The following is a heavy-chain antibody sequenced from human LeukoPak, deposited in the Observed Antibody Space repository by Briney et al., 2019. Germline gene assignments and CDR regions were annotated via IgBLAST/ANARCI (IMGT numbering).Heavy chain of an antibody. CDR2: IRYDGSNK. CDR1: GFTFSSYG. CDR3: AKGESLRYYYGGH. D-gene: IGHD3-10*01. V-gene: IGHV3-30*02. J-gene: IGHJ4*02. Sequence: GGSLRLSCAASGFTFSSYGMHWVRQAPGKGLEWVAFIRYDGSNKYYADSVKGRFTISRDNSKNTLYLQMNSLRAEDTAVYYCAKGESLRYYYGGHWGQGTLVTVSS.